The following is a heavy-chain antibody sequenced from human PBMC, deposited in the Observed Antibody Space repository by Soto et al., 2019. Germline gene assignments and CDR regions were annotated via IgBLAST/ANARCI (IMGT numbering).Heavy chain of an antibody. D-gene: IGHD2-2*01. J-gene: IGHJ4*02. CDR3: AKDRYCSSTSCYAGFDY. Sequence: EVQMLESGGGLVHPGGSLRLSCAASGSTFSSYAMSWVRQAPGKGLEWVSTISGSGGSTSYADSVKGRFTVSRDNSKNTLDLQMNSVRAEDTAVYYCAKDRYCSSTSCYAGFDYWGQGTLVTVSS. CDR1: GSTFSSYA. CDR2: ISGSGGST. V-gene: IGHV3-23*01.